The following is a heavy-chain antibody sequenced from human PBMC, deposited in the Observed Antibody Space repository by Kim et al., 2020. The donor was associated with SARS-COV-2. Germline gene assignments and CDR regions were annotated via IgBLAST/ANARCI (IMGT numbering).Heavy chain of an antibody. Sequence: RGSTNYNPPHESRVTLSVDTSKKQVSLKLTSVTAADTAVYYCARVFRGMDVWGQGTTVTVTS. CDR3: ARVFRGMDV. CDR2: RGST. D-gene: IGHD3-16*01. J-gene: IGHJ6*02. V-gene: IGHV4-59*01.